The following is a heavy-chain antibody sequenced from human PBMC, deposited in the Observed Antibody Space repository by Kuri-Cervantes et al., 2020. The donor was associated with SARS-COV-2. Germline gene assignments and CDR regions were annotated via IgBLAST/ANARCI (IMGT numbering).Heavy chain of an antibody. CDR3: TSPTTYSYGTDFDY. D-gene: IGHD5-18*01. CDR1: GFTFSSYS. V-gene: IGHV3-49*04. J-gene: IGHJ4*02. Sequence: GESLKLYCAASGFTFSSYSMNWVRQAPGKGLEWVGFIRSKAYGGTTEYAASVKGRFNISRDDSKSIAYLQMNSLKTEDTAVYYCTSPTTYSYGTDFDYWGQGTLVTVSS. CDR2: IRSKAYGGTT.